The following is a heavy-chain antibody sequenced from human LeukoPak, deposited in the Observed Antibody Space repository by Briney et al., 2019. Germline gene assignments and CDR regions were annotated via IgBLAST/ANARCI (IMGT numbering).Heavy chain of an antibody. CDR2: INPNSGGT. Sequence: GASVKVSCKASGYTFTGYYIHWVRQAPGQALEWMGWINPNSGGTNYAQKFQGRVTMTRDTSITTAYMELSRLRSDDTAVYFCARDRYVARYFDYWGQGTLSPSPQ. V-gene: IGHV1-2*02. CDR3: ARDRYVARYFDY. D-gene: IGHD3-16*01. CDR1: GYTFTGYY. J-gene: IGHJ4*02.